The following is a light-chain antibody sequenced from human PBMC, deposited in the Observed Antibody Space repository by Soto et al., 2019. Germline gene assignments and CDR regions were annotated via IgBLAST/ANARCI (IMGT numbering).Light chain of an antibody. Sequence: IVLTQSPDTLSLSPGERATLSCRASQRVSNNFLAWYQQKPGQAPRLVIYGATSRATDIPDRFSGSGSGTDFTLTISRLEPEDFAVYYCQQYGSSRPWTFGQGTKVDIK. CDR3: QQYGSSRPWT. J-gene: IGKJ1*01. CDR2: GAT. V-gene: IGKV3-20*01. CDR1: QRVSNNF.